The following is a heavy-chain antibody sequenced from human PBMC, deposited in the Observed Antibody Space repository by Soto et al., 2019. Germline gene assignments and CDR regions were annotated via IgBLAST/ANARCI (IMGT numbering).Heavy chain of an antibody. J-gene: IGHJ6*02. Sequence: GGSLRLSCAASGFTFSSYAMSWVRQAPGKGLEWVSAISGSGGSTYYADSVKGRFTISRDNSKNTRYLQMNSLRTKDTAVYYCARDGPAAGNLTHYYYGMDGCGQGTTVTVSS. D-gene: IGHD6-13*01. CDR3: ARDGPAAGNLTHYYYGMDG. CDR1: GFTFSSYA. CDR2: ISGSGGST. V-gene: IGHV3-23*01.